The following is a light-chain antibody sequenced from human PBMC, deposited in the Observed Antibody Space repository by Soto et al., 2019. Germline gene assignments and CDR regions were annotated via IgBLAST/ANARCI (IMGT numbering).Light chain of an antibody. J-gene: IGKJ1*01. V-gene: IGKV1-5*03. Sequence: DIQMTQSPSTLSASVGDRVTITCRASPSIGSSLAWYQQKPGKAPNLLIYKAFSLESGVPSRFSGSGSGAEFTLTISSLQPDDVATNYCQQYSLYPWTFGRGTKVES. CDR3: QQYSLYPWT. CDR1: PSIGSS. CDR2: KAF.